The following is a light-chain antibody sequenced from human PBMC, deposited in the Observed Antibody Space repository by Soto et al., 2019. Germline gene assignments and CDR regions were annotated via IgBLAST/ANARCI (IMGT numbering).Light chain of an antibody. Sequence: EIVLTQSPGTLYLSPGERATLSCRASQSVSNNYLAWYQQKPGQAPRRLIFGASGRATGIPDRFSGSGSGTDFNLTISRLEPEDFAVYYCQQYGTSPTFGQGTKVEIK. J-gene: IGKJ1*01. CDR1: QSVSNNY. V-gene: IGKV3-20*01. CDR3: QQYGTSPT. CDR2: GAS.